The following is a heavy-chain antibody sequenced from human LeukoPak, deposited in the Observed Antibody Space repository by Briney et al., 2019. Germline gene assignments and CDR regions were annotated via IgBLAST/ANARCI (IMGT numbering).Heavy chain of an antibody. CDR3: ARREVEMRASASGNWLGP. Sequence: SETLSLTCTVSGGSISSSYWNWVRQPPGKGLEWIGRISYSGTTNYNPSLKSRVTTSSDTSKNQFSLKLTSVTAADTAVYYCARREVEMRASASGNWLGPWGQGTLVTVSS. CDR2: ISYSGTT. D-gene: IGHD3-10*01. CDR1: GGSISSSY. V-gene: IGHV4-59*08. J-gene: IGHJ5*02.